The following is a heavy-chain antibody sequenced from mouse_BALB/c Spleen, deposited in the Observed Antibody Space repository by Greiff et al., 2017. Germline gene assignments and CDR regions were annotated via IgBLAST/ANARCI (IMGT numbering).Heavy chain of an antibody. CDR1: GYSITSDYA. V-gene: IGHV3-2*02. J-gene: IGHJ3*01. Sequence: VQLQQSGPGLVKPSQSLSLTCTVTGYSITSDYAWNWIRQFPGNKLEWMGYISYSGSTSYNPSLKSRISITRDTSKNQFFLQLNSVTTEDTATYYCARDLGLRPAWFAYWGQGTLVTVSA. D-gene: IGHD3-1*01. CDR3: ARDLGLRPAWFAY. CDR2: ISYSGST.